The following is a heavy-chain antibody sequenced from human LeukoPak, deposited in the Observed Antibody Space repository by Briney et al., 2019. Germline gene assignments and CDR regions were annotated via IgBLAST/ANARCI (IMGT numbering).Heavy chain of an antibody. CDR3: ARDSSYGYSYMGV. D-gene: IGHD5-18*01. CDR2: INPNSGGT. CDR1: GYTFTGYY. J-gene: IGHJ6*03. Sequence: GASVKVSCKASGYTFTGYYMHWVRQAPGQGLEWMGRINPNSGGTNYAQKFQGRVTMTRDTSISTAYMELSRLTSDDTAVYYCARDSSYGYSYMGVWGKGTTVTDSS. V-gene: IGHV1-2*06.